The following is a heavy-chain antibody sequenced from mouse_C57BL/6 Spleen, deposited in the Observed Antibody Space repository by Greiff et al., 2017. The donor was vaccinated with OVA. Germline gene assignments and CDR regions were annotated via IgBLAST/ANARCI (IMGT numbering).Heavy chain of an antibody. CDR1: GYSFTDYN. V-gene: IGHV1-39*01. J-gene: IGHJ2*01. Sequence: HVKQSGAELVKPGASVKISCKASGYSFTDYNMNWVKQSNGKSLEWIGVINPNYGTTSYTQKFKGKATLTVDQSSSTAYMQLNSLTSEDSAVYICAREGLAWCYFDYWGQGTTLTVSS. D-gene: IGHD1-1*02. CDR2: INPNYGTT. CDR3: AREGLAWCYFDY.